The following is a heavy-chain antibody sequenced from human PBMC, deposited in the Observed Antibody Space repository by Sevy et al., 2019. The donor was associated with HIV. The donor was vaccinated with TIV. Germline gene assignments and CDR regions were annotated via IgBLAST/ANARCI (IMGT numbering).Heavy chain of an antibody. CDR3: AGENAWGRGYS. CDR1: GGSISSLY. V-gene: IGHV4-59*08. Sequence: SETLTLTCTVSGGSISSLYWNWIRQPPGKGLEWIANIYYNGHINYNPSLKSRVTLSLDTSKNQFSLRLSSVTAADTAMYYCAGENAWGRGYSWGQGTLVTVSS. CDR2: IYYNGHI. D-gene: IGHD1-26*01. J-gene: IGHJ4*02.